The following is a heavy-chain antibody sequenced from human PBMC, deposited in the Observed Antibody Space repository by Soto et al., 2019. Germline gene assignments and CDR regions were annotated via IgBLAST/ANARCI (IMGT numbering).Heavy chain of an antibody. CDR3: ARDRLDTSGTMDF. J-gene: IGHJ4*02. D-gene: IGHD3-22*01. V-gene: IGHV1-46*01. Sequence: ASVKVSCKASEYPFTRFYMHWVRQAPGQGPEWMGIIHPRSGNTNYAQKFQGRVTMTGDTSTSTVYLTLSSLRSEDTAVYYCARDRLDTSGTMDFWGQGTLVTVSS. CDR2: IHPRSGNT. CDR1: EYPFTRFY.